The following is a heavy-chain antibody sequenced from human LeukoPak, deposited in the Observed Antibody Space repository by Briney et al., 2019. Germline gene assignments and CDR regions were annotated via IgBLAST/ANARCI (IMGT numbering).Heavy chain of an antibody. CDR3: ASFRYCSSTSCPEGEFDP. Sequence: GGSLRLSCAASGFTFSDYYISWIRQAPGKGLEWVSYISSSGSTIYYADSVKGRFTISRDNAKNSLYLQMNSLRAEDTAVYYCASFRYCSSTSCPEGEFDPWGQGTLVTVSS. J-gene: IGHJ5*02. V-gene: IGHV3-11*01. CDR2: ISSSGSTI. CDR1: GFTFSDYY. D-gene: IGHD2-2*01.